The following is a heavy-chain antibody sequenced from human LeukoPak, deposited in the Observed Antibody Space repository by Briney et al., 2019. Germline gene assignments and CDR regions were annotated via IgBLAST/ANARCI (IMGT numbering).Heavy chain of an antibody. CDR3: ASITVDTAMVYFDY. D-gene: IGHD5-18*01. V-gene: IGHV4-59*08. CDR1: GGSISSYY. CDR2: IYYSGST. J-gene: IGHJ4*02. Sequence: SETLSLTCTVSGGSISSYYWSWIRQPPGKGLEWIGYIYYSGSTNYNPSLKSRVTISVDTSMNQFSLKLSSVTAADTAVYYCASITVDTAMVYFDYWGQGTLVTVSS.